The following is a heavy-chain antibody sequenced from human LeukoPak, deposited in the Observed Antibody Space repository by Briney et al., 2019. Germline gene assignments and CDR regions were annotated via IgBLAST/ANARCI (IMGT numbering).Heavy chain of an antibody. CDR2: MNPNSGNT. J-gene: IGHJ5*02. Sequence: ASVKVSCKTSGYTFTSYAMHWVRQAPGQGLEWMGWMNPNSGNTGYAQKFQGRVTMTRNTSISTAYMELSSLRSEDTAVYYCARDRAEVLWFGELARVSNWFDPWGQGTLVTVSS. CDR1: GYTFTSYA. CDR3: ARDRAEVLWFGELARVSNWFDP. V-gene: IGHV1-8*02. D-gene: IGHD3-10*01.